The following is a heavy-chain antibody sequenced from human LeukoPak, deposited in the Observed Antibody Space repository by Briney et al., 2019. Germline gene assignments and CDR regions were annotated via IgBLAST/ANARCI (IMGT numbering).Heavy chain of an antibody. Sequence: GGSLRLSCEASGFTFSSYAMSWVGQAPGKGLEWVSGIIDSGDITYYANSVKGRFTVSRDNSKNTLYLQMNSLRAEDTAVYYCAKLGGQEVYNYYVGVWGKGTTVAVSS. V-gene: IGHV3-23*01. D-gene: IGHD3-16*01. J-gene: IGHJ6*03. CDR3: AKLGGQEVYNYYVGV. CDR2: IIDSGDIT. CDR1: GFTFSSYA.